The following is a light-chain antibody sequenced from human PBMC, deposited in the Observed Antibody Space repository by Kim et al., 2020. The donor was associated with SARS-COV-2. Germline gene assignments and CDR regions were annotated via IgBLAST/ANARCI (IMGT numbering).Light chain of an antibody. CDR3: KQYKTYPYT. Sequence: ACGGDRDTITCGARRGNSNYLAWFQQKPGKAPKSLIYAAYSVQSGVPSKFSGRGSGTDFTLTISSLQPEDFATYYRKQYKTYPYTFGKGTKLEI. CDR1: RGNSNY. CDR2: AAY. V-gene: IGKV1-16*02. J-gene: IGKJ2*01.